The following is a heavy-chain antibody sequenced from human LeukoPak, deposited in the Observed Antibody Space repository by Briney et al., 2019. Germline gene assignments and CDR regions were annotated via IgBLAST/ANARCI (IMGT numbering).Heavy chain of an antibody. CDR2: INTDGSST. J-gene: IGHJ3*02. D-gene: IGHD2-15*01. V-gene: IGHV3-74*01. CDR1: GFTFSSYW. Sequence: GGSLRLSCAASGFTFSSYWMHWVRQAPGKGLVWVSRINTDGSSTSYADSVKGRFTISRDNAKNTLYLQMNSLRAEDTAVYYCAREGAGYCSGGSCSGGAFDIWGQGTMVTVSS. CDR3: AREGAGYCSGGSCSGGAFDI.